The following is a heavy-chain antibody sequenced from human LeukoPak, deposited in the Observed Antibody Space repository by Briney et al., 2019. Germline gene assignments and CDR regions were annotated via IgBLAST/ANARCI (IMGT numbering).Heavy chain of an antibody. CDR2: IKEDGTKK. V-gene: IGHV3-7*03. CDR3: ARGNWNYLKSYYYYGMDV. D-gene: IGHD1-7*01. Sequence: GGSLRLSCAASGFTFSRHWMTWVRQAPGKGLEWVANIKEDGTKKNYVDSVKGRFTISRDNAKNSLYLQMSSLRAEDTAVYYCARGNWNYLKSYYYYGMDVWGQGTTVTVSS. J-gene: IGHJ6*02. CDR1: GFTFSRHW.